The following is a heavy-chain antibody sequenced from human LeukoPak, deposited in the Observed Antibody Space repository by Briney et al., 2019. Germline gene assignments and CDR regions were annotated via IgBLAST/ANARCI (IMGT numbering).Heavy chain of an antibody. CDR2: IVVGSGNT. CDR1: GFTFTSSA. V-gene: IGHV1-58*02. CDR3: AADPVDTAMVTVAFDI. J-gene: IGHJ3*02. Sequence: SVKVSFKASGFTFTSSAMQWVRQARGQRLEWIGWIVVGSGNTNYAQKFQERVTITRDMSTSTAYMELSSLRSEDTAVYYCAADPVDTAMVTVAFDIWGQGTMVTVSS. D-gene: IGHD5-18*01.